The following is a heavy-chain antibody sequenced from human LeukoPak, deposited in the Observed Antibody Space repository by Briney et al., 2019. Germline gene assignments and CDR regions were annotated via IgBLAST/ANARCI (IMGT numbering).Heavy chain of an antibody. V-gene: IGHV1-2*02. Sequence: ASVKVSCKASGYTFTGYYMHWVRQAPGQGLESMGGINPNSGGTNYAQKFQGRVTMTRDTSISTAYVELSRLMSDDTAVYYCARVSGMVRGVITYFDYWGQGTLVTVSS. CDR1: GYTFTGYY. D-gene: IGHD3-10*01. CDR3: ARVSGMVRGVITYFDY. J-gene: IGHJ4*02. CDR2: INPNSGGT.